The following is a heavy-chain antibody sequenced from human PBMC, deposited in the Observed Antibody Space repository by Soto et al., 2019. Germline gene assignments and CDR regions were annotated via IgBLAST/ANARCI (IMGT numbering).Heavy chain of an antibody. CDR2: IYYSGST. CDR1: GGSISSYY. D-gene: IGHD5-12*01. Sequence: PSETLSLTCTVSGGSISSYYWSWIRQPPGKGLEWIGYIYYSGSTNYTPSLKSRVTISVDTSKNQFSLKLSSVTAADTAVYYCAKLSRLAGYIEWGQETLLPVSS. J-gene: IGHJ4*02. CDR3: AKLSRLAGYIE. V-gene: IGHV4-59*01.